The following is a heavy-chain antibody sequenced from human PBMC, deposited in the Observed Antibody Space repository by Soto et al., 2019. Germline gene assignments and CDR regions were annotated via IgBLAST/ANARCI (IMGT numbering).Heavy chain of an antibody. CDR2: IYWDDYK. J-gene: IGHJ4*02. CDR1: GFSLNTYGVG. D-gene: IGHD3-16*01. CDR3: ARALGSWGAYYFDS. V-gene: IGHV2-5*02. Sequence: QITLKESGPTLVKPTQTLTLTCTVSGFSLNTYGVGVGWIRQPPGKALEWLALIYWDDYKRYSPSLKSRLTITKDTSKNQVGLTTTNMDPVDTVTYYCARALGSWGAYYFDSWGQGTMVTVSS.